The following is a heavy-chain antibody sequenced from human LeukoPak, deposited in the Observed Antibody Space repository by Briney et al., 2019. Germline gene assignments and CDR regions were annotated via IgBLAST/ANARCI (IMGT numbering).Heavy chain of an antibody. J-gene: IGHJ4*02. V-gene: IGHV3-11*04. D-gene: IGHD1-26*01. CDR2: ISSSGSTI. CDR1: GFTFSDYY. Sequence: GGSLRLSCADSGFTFSDYYMSWIRQAPGKGLEWVSYISSSGSTIYYADSVKGRFTISRDNAKNSLYLQMNSLRAEDTAVYYCAKDETWSGSPDYWGQGTLVTVSS. CDR3: AKDETWSGSPDY.